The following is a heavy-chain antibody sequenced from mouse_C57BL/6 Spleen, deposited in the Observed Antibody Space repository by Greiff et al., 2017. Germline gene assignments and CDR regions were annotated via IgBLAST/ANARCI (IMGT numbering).Heavy chain of an antibody. CDR1: GFTFSDYY. D-gene: IGHD3-3*01. V-gene: IGHV5-12*01. J-gene: IGHJ4*01. Sequence: EVKVVESGGGLVQPGGSLKLSCAASGFTFSDYYMYWVRQTPEKRLEWVAYISNGGGSTYYPDTVKGRFTISRDNATNTLYLQMSRRKSEDTDMYYCARQGPDAMDYWGQGTSVTVSS. CDR2: ISNGGGST. CDR3: ARQGPDAMDY.